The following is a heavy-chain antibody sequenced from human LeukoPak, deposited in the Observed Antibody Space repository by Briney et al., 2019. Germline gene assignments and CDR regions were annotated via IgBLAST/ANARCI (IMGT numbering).Heavy chain of an antibody. Sequence: GGSLRLSCAPSGFTVSSNYMSWVRQAPGKGLEWVSVIYSGGSTYYADSVKGRFTISRDNSKNTLYLQMNSLRAEDTAVYYCAKGIAVADSYYFDYWGQGTLVTVS. V-gene: IGHV3-53*01. J-gene: IGHJ4*02. CDR2: IYSGGST. D-gene: IGHD6-19*01. CDR1: GFTVSSNY. CDR3: AKGIAVADSYYFDY.